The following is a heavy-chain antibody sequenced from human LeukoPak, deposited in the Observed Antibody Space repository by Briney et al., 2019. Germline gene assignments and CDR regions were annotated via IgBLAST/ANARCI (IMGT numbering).Heavy chain of an antibody. CDR1: GGSINNYY. Sequence: SETLSLTCTLSGGSINNYYWSWIRQPPGKGLEWIGYIYYNGNTNYNPSLKSRVTISVDASKNQFSLKLSSVTAADTAVYFCAREYSSGLSWFDPWGQGTLVTVSS. CDR2: IYYNGNT. J-gene: IGHJ5*02. CDR3: AREYSSGLSWFDP. D-gene: IGHD6-19*01. V-gene: IGHV4-59*01.